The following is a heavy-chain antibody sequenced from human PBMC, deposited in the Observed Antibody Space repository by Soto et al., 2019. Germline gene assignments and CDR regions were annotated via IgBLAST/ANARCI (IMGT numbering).Heavy chain of an antibody. Sequence: SETLSLTCTVYGGSISSGGYYWSWIREQPGKGLEWIEYINYSGSTYYNPSRKSRVTISVDTSKNQFSLKLSSVTAADTAVYYCARGTEGDYYYGMDVWGQGTTVTVSS. V-gene: IGHV4-31*03. CDR1: GGSISSGGYY. J-gene: IGHJ6*02. CDR2: INYSGST. CDR3: ARGTEGDYYYGMDV. D-gene: IGHD3-16*01.